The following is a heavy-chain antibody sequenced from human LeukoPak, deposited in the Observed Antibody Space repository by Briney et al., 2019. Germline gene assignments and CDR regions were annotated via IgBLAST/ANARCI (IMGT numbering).Heavy chain of an antibody. CDR2: IYSGGST. CDR1: GFTVSSNY. D-gene: IGHD3-16*01. Sequence: GGSLRLSCAASGFTVSSNYMSWVRQAPGKGLEWVSVIYSGGSTYYADSVKGRFTISRHNSKNTLYLQINRLRAEDTAVYYCARDLRGIDAFDIWGQGTMVTVSS. J-gene: IGHJ3*02. V-gene: IGHV3-53*04. CDR3: ARDLRGIDAFDI.